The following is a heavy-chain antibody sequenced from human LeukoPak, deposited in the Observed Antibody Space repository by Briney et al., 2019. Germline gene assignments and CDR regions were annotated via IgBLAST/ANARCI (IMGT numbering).Heavy chain of an antibody. Sequence: GGSLRLSCAAFGFTFSTYWMHWVRQAPGKGLVWVSRINSDGSSTNYADSVKGRFTISRDNANNTLYLRLNSLRAEDTAVYYCARDVNYFYDSSGRFDYWGQGTLVTVSS. CDR1: GFTFSTYW. V-gene: IGHV3-74*01. CDR3: ARDVNYFYDSSGRFDY. D-gene: IGHD3-22*01. J-gene: IGHJ4*02. CDR2: INSDGSST.